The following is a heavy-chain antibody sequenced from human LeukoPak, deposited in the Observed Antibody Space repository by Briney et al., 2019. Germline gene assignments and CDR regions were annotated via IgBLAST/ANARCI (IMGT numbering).Heavy chain of an antibody. CDR2: IYYSGST. CDR3: ARTYSSSWYSFDY. Sequence: SETLSLTCIVSGGSISSGGYYWSWIRQHPGKGLEWIGYIYYSGSTYYNPSLKSRVTISVDTSENQFSLKLSSVTAADTAVYYCARTYSSSWYSFDYWGQGTLDTVSS. D-gene: IGHD6-13*01. CDR1: GGSISSGGYY. V-gene: IGHV4-31*03. J-gene: IGHJ4*02.